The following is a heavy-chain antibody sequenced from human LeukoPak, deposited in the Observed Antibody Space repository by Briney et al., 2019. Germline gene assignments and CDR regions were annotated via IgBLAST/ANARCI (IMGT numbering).Heavy chain of an antibody. CDR3: ARVGLEPRYYYGMDV. J-gene: IGHJ6*02. CDR2: ISSSSSTI. Sequence: GGSLRLSCTASGFTFSSYSMNWVRQAPGKGLEWVSYISSSSSTIYYADSVKGRFTISRDNSKNTLYLQMNSLRAEDTAVYYCARVGLEPRYYYGMDVWGQGTTVTVSS. CDR1: GFTFSSYS. D-gene: IGHD1-14*01. V-gene: IGHV3-48*01.